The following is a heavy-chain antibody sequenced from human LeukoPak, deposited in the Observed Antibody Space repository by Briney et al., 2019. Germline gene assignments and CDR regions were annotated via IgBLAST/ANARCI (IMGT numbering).Heavy chain of an antibody. CDR3: ASTYYYDSSGYYYFWWSDY. J-gene: IGHJ4*02. Sequence: SVKVSCKASGGTFSSYAISWVRQAPGQGLEWMGGTIPIFGTANYAQKFQGRVTITADKSTSTAYMELSSLRSEDTAVYYCASTYYYDSSGYYYFWWSDYWGQGTLVTVSS. CDR2: TIPIFGTA. V-gene: IGHV1-69*06. CDR1: GGTFSSYA. D-gene: IGHD3-22*01.